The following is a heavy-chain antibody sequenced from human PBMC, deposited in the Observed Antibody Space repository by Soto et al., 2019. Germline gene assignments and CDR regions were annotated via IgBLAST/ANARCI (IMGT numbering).Heavy chain of an antibody. Sequence: VQLGQSGAEVKKPGASVKVSCKASGYSFSDYDIHWLRQAPGQGLEWMGMINPSGGRTTYAQNCQGRVTMTRNTSTSAVYIEVTSLRSEDRAVYYCARGRYSNNYYGMDVWGQGATVIVSS. V-gene: IGHV1-46*01. CDR2: INPSGGRT. J-gene: IGHJ6*02. CDR1: GYSFSDYD. D-gene: IGHD4-4*01. CDR3: ARGRYSNNYYGMDV.